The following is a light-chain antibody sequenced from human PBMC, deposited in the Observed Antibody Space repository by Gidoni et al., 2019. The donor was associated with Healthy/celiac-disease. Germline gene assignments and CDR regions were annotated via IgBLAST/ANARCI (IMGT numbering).Light chain of an antibody. V-gene: IGKV4-1*01. CDR3: QQYYSTPIT. CDR1: QSALYSSNNKNY. Sequence: DIVMTQSPESLAVSLGERATINCKSSQSALYSSNNKNYLAWYQQKPGQPPKLLIYWASTRESGVPDRFSGSGSGTDFTLTISSLQAEDVAVYYCQQYYSTPITFGQGTRLEIK. J-gene: IGKJ5*01. CDR2: WAS.